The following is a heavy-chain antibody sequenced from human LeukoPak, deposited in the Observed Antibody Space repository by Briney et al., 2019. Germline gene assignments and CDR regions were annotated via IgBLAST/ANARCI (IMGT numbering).Heavy chain of an antibody. CDR1: GGSISSYY. J-gene: IGHJ4*02. CDR3: ARDKGGYYPQPFDY. CDR2: IYYSGST. V-gene: IGHV4-59*01. Sequence: SETLSLTCTVSGGSISSYYWSWIRQPPGKGLEWIGYIYYSGSTNYNPSLKSRVTISVDTSKNQFSLKLSSVTAADTAVYYCARDKGGYYPQPFDYRGQGTLVTVSS. D-gene: IGHD3-3*01.